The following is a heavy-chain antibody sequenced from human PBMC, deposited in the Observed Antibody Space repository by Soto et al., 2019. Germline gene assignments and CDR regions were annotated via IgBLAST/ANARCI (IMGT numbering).Heavy chain of an antibody. Sequence: GGSLRLSCAASGFTFSSSAMSWVRQAPGKGLEWVSVFTVSGGATYYADSVKGRFTISRDNSKNTLYLHMNSLRAEDTAVYYCAKNRGYYDPDHWGQGTLVTVSS. J-gene: IGHJ4*02. V-gene: IGHV3-23*01. D-gene: IGHD3-22*01. CDR1: GFTFSSSA. CDR2: FTVSGGAT. CDR3: AKNRGYYDPDH.